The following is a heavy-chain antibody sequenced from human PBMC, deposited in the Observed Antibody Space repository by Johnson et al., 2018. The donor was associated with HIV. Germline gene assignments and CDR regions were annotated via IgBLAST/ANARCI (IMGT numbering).Heavy chain of an antibody. D-gene: IGHD7-27*01. J-gene: IGHJ3*02. Sequence: MQLVESGGGVVRPGGSLRLSCEGSGFSFDDYGMSWVRQAPGKGLDWVAGINWNGVSINYADSVKGRFSISRDNVKHSLYLQMDSLRDEDTAFYYCARDPTIEASRLTGDFGAFDIWGQGTMVIVSS. CDR3: ARDPTIEASRLTGDFGAFDI. V-gene: IGHV3-20*04. CDR2: INWNGVSI. CDR1: GFSFDDYG.